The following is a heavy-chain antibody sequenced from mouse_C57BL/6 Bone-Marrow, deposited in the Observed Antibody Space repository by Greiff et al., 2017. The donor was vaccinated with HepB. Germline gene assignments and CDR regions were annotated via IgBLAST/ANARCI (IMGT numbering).Heavy chain of an antibody. CDR1: GYTFSDYY. CDR3: AREVGNYYGSSLYWYFDV. Sequence: EVQLQQSGPELVKPGASVKISCKASGYTFSDYYMNWVKQSHGKSLEWIGDINPNNGGTSYNQKFKGKATLTVDKSSSTAYMELRSLTSEDSAVYYCAREVGNYYGSSLYWYFDVWGTGTTVTVSS. D-gene: IGHD1-1*01. J-gene: IGHJ1*03. V-gene: IGHV1-26*01. CDR2: INPNNGGT.